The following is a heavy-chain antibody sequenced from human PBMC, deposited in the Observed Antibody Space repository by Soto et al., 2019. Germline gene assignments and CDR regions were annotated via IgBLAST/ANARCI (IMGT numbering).Heavy chain of an antibody. Sequence: ASVKVSCKASGYTFTSYDIRWVRQAPGQGLEWMGWISAYNGNTNYAQKLQDRVTMTTDTSTSTAYMELRSLRSDDTAVYYCAREGGTMGAGWFYPWGQGTLVTVSS. J-gene: IGHJ5*02. CDR2: ISAYNGNT. CDR1: GYTFTSYD. V-gene: IGHV1-18*01. D-gene: IGHD3-10*01. CDR3: AREGGTMGAGWFYP.